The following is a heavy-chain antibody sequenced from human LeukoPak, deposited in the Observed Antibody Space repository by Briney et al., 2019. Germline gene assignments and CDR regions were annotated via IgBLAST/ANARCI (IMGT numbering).Heavy chain of an antibody. V-gene: IGHV1-18*01. Sequence: ASVKVSCKASGYTFTSYGISWVRQAPGQGLEWMGWISAYNDNTNYAQKLQGRVSMTTDTSTSTAYVELRSLRSDDTAVYYCARDGPLVATGYYFDYWGQGTLVTVSS. CDR3: ARDGPLVATGYYFDY. J-gene: IGHJ4*02. D-gene: IGHD5-12*01. CDR2: ISAYNDNT. CDR1: GYTFTSYG.